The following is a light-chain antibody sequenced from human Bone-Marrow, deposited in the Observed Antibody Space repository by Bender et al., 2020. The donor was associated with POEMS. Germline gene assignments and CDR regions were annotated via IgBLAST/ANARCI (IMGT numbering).Light chain of an antibody. CDR1: SSDLGGYNH. V-gene: IGLV2-14*03. CDR3: ASYTSSTTVI. Sequence: QSALTQPPSASGSPGQSVTISCTGTSSDLGGYNHVSWYQHHPGKAPKLMIFDVTNRPSGVSDRFSGSKSGNTASLTISGLQGEDESHYYCASYTSSTTVIFGGGTKLTVL. J-gene: IGLJ2*01. CDR2: DVT.